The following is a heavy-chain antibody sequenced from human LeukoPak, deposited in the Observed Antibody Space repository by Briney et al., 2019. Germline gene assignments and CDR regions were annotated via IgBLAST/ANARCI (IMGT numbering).Heavy chain of an antibody. CDR1: GGSISSYY. CDR2: ISYSGST. CDR3: ARGYSYVYFDY. J-gene: IGHJ4*02. D-gene: IGHD5-18*01. V-gene: IGHV4-59*01. Sequence: SETLSLTCIVSGGSISSYYWNWIRQPPGKGLEWIGYISYSGSTNYNPSLKSRVTISVDTSKNQFSLKLSSVTAADTAVYYCARGYSYVYFDYWGQGTLVTVPS.